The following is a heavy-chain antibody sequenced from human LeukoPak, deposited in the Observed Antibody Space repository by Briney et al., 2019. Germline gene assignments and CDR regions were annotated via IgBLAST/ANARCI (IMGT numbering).Heavy chain of an antibody. CDR1: GFTFSDYY. D-gene: IGHD1-20*01. CDR3: ARVPPYNSI. Sequence: GGSLRLSCAASGFTFSDYYMSWIRQAPGKGLEWVSYISSSGTTVSYADSVRGRFTISRDNAKNTLYMQMNSLRAEDTAVYYCARVPPYNSIWGQGTMVTVSS. V-gene: IGHV3-11*01. CDR2: ISSSGTTV. J-gene: IGHJ3*02.